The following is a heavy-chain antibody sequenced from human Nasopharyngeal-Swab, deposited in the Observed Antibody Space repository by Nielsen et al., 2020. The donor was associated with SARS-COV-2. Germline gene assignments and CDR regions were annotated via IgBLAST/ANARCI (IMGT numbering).Heavy chain of an antibody. CDR1: GFTISNYA. Sequence: GGSLRLSCAASGFTISNYAMTWVRQAPGKGLEWVSVISGSGRNTYHADSVRGRFTISRDNSKNTLYLQMDSLRPEDTAVYYCARTDSGNYAAYFDYWGQGTQVTVSS. J-gene: IGHJ4*02. CDR2: ISGSGRNT. CDR3: ARTDSGNYAAYFDY. D-gene: IGHD1-26*01. V-gene: IGHV3-23*01.